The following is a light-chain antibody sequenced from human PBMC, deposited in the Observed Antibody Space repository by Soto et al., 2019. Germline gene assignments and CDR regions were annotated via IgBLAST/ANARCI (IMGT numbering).Light chain of an antibody. J-gene: IGLJ1*01. CDR3: SSYTSISTYV. CDR1: SSDVGYYNY. Sequence: QSVLTQPASVSGSPGQSIAISCTGTSSDVGYYNYVSWYQQHPGKAPNVMIYDVNNRPSGVPDRFSGSKSGNTASLTISGLQAEDVADYYCSSYTSISTYVFGTGTKVTDL. V-gene: IGLV2-14*01. CDR2: DVN.